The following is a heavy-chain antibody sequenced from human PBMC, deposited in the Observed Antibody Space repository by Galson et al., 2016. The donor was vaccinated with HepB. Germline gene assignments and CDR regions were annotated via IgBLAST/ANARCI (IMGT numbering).Heavy chain of an antibody. Sequence: SLRLSCATSGFTFSYYVMHWVRQAPAKGLEWVAVIWHDGSKTNFVDSVKGRFTATRDNSRNTMYLQMNSLRAEDTALYYCARGDPWYSSGWGPDPGGQGTLVTVSS. CDR1: GFTFSYYV. CDR2: IWHDGSKT. D-gene: IGHD6-25*01. CDR3: ARGDPWYSSGWGPDP. V-gene: IGHV3-33*01. J-gene: IGHJ5*02.